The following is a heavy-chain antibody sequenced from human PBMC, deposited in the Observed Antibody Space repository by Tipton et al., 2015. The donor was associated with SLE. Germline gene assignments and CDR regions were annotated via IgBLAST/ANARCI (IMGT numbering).Heavy chain of an antibody. CDR2: INPSGGST. V-gene: IGHV1-46*01. CDR3: AREREVGYMDV. D-gene: IGHD1-26*01. CDR1: GYTFTSYY. Sequence: QLVQSGAEVKKPGASVKVSCKASGYTFTSYYMHCVRQAPGQGLEWMGIINPSGGSTSYAQKFQGRVTMTRDTSTSTVYMELSSLRSEDTAVYYCAREREVGYMDVWGKGTAVTVSS. J-gene: IGHJ6*03.